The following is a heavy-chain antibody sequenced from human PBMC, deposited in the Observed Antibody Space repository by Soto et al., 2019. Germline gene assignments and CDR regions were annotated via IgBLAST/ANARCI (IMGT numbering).Heavy chain of an antibody. CDR1: GFTVPSSY. J-gene: IGHJ4*02. CDR3: AKDMGKIWAY. V-gene: IGHV3-53*01. D-gene: IGHD3-16*01. Sequence: GGSLRLSCAASGFTVPSSYMTWVRQAPGKGLEWVAIIYNGGRTYYADSMKGRFTISRDTSKNTLYLQINSLRADDTAVYYCAKDMGKIWAYWGQGTLVTVSS. CDR2: IYNGGRT.